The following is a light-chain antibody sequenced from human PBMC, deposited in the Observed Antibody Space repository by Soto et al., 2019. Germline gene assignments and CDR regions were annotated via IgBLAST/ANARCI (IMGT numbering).Light chain of an antibody. CDR3: QQYGSLSWT. Sequence: DIVLTQSPVTLSLSPGERSTLSCRASQSVSSNYLAWYQQKPGQAPRLLIHGASTRATGVPDRFSGSGSGTDFTLTISRLEPEDFAVYHCQQYGSLSWTFGQGTKVEIK. CDR2: GAS. J-gene: IGKJ1*01. CDR1: QSVSSNY. V-gene: IGKV3-20*01.